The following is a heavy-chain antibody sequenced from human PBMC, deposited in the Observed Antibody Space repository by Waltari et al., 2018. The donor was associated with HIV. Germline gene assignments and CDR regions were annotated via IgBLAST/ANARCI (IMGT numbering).Heavy chain of an antibody. CDR3: AKQWKRPYYGMDA. CDR1: GLLFRTSG. D-gene: IGHD6-19*01. V-gene: IGHV3-30*02. J-gene: IGHJ6*02. CDR2: IRIDGSNK. Sequence: QVQLEESGGGVVQPGGSLRLSGCAAGLLFRTSGMHWVRQAPGKGLEWVAFIRIDGSNKYYVDSVKGQFTISRDNSKNTLYLQIDSLRAEDTAVYYCAKQWKRPYYGMDAWGQGTTVTVSS.